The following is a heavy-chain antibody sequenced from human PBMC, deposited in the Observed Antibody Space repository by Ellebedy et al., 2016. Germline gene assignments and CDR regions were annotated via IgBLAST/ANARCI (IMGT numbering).Heavy chain of an antibody. Sequence: SGPTLVKPTQTLTLTCTFSGFSLTTSGVCVSWIRQPPGKALEWLARIDWDDDKYYSTSLRSRLTISKDTSKHQVVLTMTNMDPVDTGTYYCARTDGNNAAYYVFDTWGQGTLVTVSS. CDR2: IDWDDDK. CDR3: ARTDGNNAAYYVFDT. V-gene: IGHV2-70*11. CDR1: GFSLTTSGVC. J-gene: IGHJ4*02. D-gene: IGHD1-26*01.